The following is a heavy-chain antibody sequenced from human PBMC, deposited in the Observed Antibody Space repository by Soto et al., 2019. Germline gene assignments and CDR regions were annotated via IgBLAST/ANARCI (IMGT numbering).Heavy chain of an antibody. V-gene: IGHV4-39*01. CDR2: IYYSGST. D-gene: IGHD6-19*01. J-gene: IGHJ6*03. CDR3: ARQWLVPEYYYYYMDV. CDR1: GGSISSSSYY. Sequence: PSETLSLTCTVSGGSISSSSYYWGWIRQPPGKGLEWIGSIYYSGSTYYNPSLKSRVTISVDTSKNQFSLKLSSVTAADTAVYYCARQWLVPEYYYYYMDVWGKGTTVTVSS.